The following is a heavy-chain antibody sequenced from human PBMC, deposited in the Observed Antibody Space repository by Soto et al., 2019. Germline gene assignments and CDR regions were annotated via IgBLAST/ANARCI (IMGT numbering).Heavy chain of an antibody. CDR1: GFTFSSYS. V-gene: IGHV3-21*01. J-gene: IGHJ6*03. CDR2: ISSSSSYI. Sequence: PGGSLRLSCAASGFTFSSYSMNWVRQAPGKGLEWVSSISSSSSYIYYADSVKGRFTISRDNAKNSLYLQMNSLRAEDTAVYYCARDTPYDFWSGVSQGQMGQYYYYYMYVWGKGTTVTGSS. CDR3: ARDTPYDFWSGVSQGQMGQYYYYYMYV. D-gene: IGHD3-3*01.